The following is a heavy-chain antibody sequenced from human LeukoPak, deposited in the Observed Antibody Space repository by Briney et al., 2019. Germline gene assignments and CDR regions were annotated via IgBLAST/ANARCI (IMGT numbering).Heavy chain of an antibody. V-gene: IGHV3-11*04. CDR1: GFTFSDYY. D-gene: IGHD5-12*01. CDR2: ISSSGNTK. Sequence: GGSLRLSCAASGFTFSDYYMSWIRRAPGKGREWMSYISSSGNTKYYADSVKGRFTISRDNAKNSLYLQMNSLRAEDTAVYYCARRYSDSYDLYYWGQGTLVTVSS. J-gene: IGHJ4*02. CDR3: ARRYSDSYDLYY.